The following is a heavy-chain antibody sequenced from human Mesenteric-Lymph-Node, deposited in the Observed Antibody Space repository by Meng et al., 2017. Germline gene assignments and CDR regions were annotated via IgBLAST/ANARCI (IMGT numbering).Heavy chain of an antibody. D-gene: IGHD4/OR15-4a*01. CDR3: ARECSQAGMDV. Sequence: ASVKVSCKASGYTFTGCYMYWVRQAPGQGLEWMGRINPNSGGTNFAQKFQGRVTMTWDTSNSTASMELSRLRSDDTAVYFCARECSQAGMDVWGQGTTVTVSS. CDR2: INPNSGGT. J-gene: IGHJ6*02. CDR1: GYTFTGCY. V-gene: IGHV1-2*06.